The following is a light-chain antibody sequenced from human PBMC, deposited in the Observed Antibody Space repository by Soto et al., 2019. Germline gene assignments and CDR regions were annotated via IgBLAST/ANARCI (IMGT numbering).Light chain of an antibody. CDR3: SSYFVSKISYV. Sequence: QFALTQPASVSGSPGQSIIISCTGTDSDVGGYEYVSWYQQHPGKVPKLMIYDVSHRPSGVSHRFSGSKSGNTASLTISGLQAEDEADYYCSSYFVSKISYVFGPGTKVTVL. CDR1: DSDVGGYEY. J-gene: IGLJ1*01. CDR2: DVS. V-gene: IGLV2-14*03.